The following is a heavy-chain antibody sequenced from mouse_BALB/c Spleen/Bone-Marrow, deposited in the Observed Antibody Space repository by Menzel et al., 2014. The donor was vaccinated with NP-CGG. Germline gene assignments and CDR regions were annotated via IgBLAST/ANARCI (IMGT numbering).Heavy chain of an antibody. CDR2: INPYNDYT. Sequence: EVKLVESGAELVRPGASVKISCKAFGYTFTNHHINWVKQRPGQGLDWIGYINPYNDYTSYNQKFKGKATLTVDKSSSTAYMELSNLTSEDSAVYYCAAEVSGIYYAMDYWGQGTSVTVSS. J-gene: IGHJ4*01. V-gene: IGHV1S45*01. CDR3: AAEVSGIYYAMDY. D-gene: IGHD2-10*02. CDR1: GYTFTNHH.